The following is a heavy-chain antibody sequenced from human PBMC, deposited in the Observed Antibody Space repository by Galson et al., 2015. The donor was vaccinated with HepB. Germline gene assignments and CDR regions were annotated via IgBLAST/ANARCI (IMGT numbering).Heavy chain of an antibody. CDR2: ISAYNGNT. D-gene: IGHD6-13*01. CDR1: GYTFTSYG. J-gene: IGHJ4*02. Sequence: SVKVSCKASGYTFTSYGISWVRQAPGQGLEWMGWISAYNGNTNYAQKLQGRVTMTTDTSTSTAYMELRSLRSDDTAVYYCARDSRYIAAAAYFDYWGQGALVTVSS. V-gene: IGHV1-18*01. CDR3: ARDSRYIAAAAYFDY.